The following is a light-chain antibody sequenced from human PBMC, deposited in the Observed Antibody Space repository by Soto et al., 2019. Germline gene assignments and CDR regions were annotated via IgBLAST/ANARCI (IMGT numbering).Light chain of an antibody. Sequence: QSVLTQPPSVSAAPGQKVTISCSGSSSNIGNEYVSWYQHLPGTVPTLLIYDNNKRPSGIPDRFSGSKSGTSATLGITGLQTGDEADYYCGTWDTSLSVWVFGGGTKLTVL. V-gene: IGLV1-51*01. CDR1: SSNIGNEY. J-gene: IGLJ3*02. CDR3: GTWDTSLSVWV. CDR2: DNN.